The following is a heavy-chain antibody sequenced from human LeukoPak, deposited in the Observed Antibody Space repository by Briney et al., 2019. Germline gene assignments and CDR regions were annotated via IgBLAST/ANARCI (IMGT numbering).Heavy chain of an antibody. D-gene: IGHD5-12*01. CDR3: ARGFRDSGYSGYDPGYFDY. J-gene: IGHJ4*02. V-gene: IGHV3-21*01. CDR2: ISSSSTYI. CDR1: GFTFSSYW. Sequence: GGSLRLSCAASGFTFSSYWMHWVRQAPGKGLEWVSSISSSSTYIYYADSVKGRFTISRDNAKNSLYLQMNSLRAEDTAVYYCARGFRDSGYSGYDPGYFDYWGQGTLVTVSS.